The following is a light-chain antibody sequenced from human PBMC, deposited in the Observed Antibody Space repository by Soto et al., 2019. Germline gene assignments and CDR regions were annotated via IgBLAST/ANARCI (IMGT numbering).Light chain of an antibody. CDR2: DAS. CDR1: QRIRSR. Sequence: DIQMTQSPSTLSASLGDRITITCRASQRIRSRLAWYQHKPGKAPKLLIYDASSLQAGVLSRFSCSASGSVDTLSISGLQPDDLATYYCQQYQSYWTVGPGTKVEIK. J-gene: IGKJ1*01. CDR3: QQYQSYWT. V-gene: IGKV1-5*01.